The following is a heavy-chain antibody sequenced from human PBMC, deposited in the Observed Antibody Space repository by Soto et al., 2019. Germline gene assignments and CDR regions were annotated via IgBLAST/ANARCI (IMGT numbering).Heavy chain of an antibody. V-gene: IGHV3-73*01. CDR1: GFTFSGSA. CDR2: IRSKSNSYAK. Sequence: EVQLVESGGGLVQPGGSLKLSCAVSGFTFSGSAMHWVRQASGKGLEWVGRIRSKSNSYAKAYAASVKSRFTISRDDSKNTAYLQMNSLKTEDTAVYYCTRGYGDYVRDYWGQGTLVTVSS. D-gene: IGHD4-17*01. J-gene: IGHJ4*02. CDR3: TRGYGDYVRDY.